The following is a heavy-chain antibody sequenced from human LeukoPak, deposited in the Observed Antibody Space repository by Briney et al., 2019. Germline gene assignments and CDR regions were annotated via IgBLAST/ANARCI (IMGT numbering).Heavy chain of an antibody. Sequence: PGGSLRLSCAASGFSFTNYWMSWVRQAPGKGLEWVANIKQDGSVKYYVDSVKGRFTISRDNAKSSVYLQINSLRVEDTAVYYCARIGYSSSCFDYWGQGTLVTVSS. CDR1: GFSFTNYW. J-gene: IGHJ4*02. V-gene: IGHV3-7*03. CDR3: ARIGYSSSCFDY. CDR2: IKQDGSVK. D-gene: IGHD6-13*01.